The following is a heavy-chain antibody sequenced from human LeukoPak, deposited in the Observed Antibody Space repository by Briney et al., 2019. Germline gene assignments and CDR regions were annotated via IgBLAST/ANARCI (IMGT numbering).Heavy chain of an antibody. D-gene: IGHD6-13*01. J-gene: IGHJ5*02. CDR1: GFTFSSYA. V-gene: IGHV3-23*01. CDR3: AKDWRAAAATYNWFDP. CDR2: ISGSGGST. Sequence: GGSLRLSCAASGFTFSSYAMSWVRQAPGKGLEWVSAISGSGGSTYYADSVKGRFTISRDNSKNTLYLQMKSLRAEDTAVYYWAKDWRAAAATYNWFDPWGQGTLVTVSS.